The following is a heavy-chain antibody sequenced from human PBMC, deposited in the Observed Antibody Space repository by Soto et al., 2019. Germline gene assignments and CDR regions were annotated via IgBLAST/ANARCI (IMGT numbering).Heavy chain of an antibody. CDR3: ATVSILTGYYAMGLFDY. D-gene: IGHD3-9*01. Sequence: ASLKVSCKVSGYTLTELSMHWVRQAPGKGLEWMGGFDPEDGETIYAQKFQGRVTMTEDTSTDTAYMELSSLRSEDTAVYYCATVSILTGYYAMGLFDYWGQGTLVTVSS. J-gene: IGHJ4*02. CDR1: GYTLTELS. CDR2: FDPEDGET. V-gene: IGHV1-24*01.